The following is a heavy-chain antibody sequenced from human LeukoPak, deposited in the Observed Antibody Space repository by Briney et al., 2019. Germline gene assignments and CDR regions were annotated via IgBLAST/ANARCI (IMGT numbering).Heavy chain of an antibody. Sequence: GESLRLSCAASGFTFSDYSMNWVRQAPGKGLEWVSSISSSSSYIFYADSVRGRFSISRDNSNNTLYLQMNSLRAEDTAVYYCAGDGYNYDAFDIWGQGTMVTVSS. CDR3: AGDGYNYDAFDI. CDR2: ISSSSSYI. CDR1: GFTFSDYS. J-gene: IGHJ3*02. D-gene: IGHD5-24*01. V-gene: IGHV3-21*04.